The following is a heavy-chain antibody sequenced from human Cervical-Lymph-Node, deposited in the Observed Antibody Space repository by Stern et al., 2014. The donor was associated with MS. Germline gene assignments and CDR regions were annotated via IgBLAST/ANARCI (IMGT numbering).Heavy chain of an antibody. D-gene: IGHD4-11*01. CDR3: ARQPDYSDFLDF. Sequence: VQLVESGAEVKKPGASMTISCKTSGYNFIDHAIHWVRQAPGQRLEWIGWINGGPGTTKYSQKFQGRVSFTRDKAASAAYMDLSSLSPDDTAVYYCARQPDYSDFLDFWGQGTLVTVSS. J-gene: IGHJ4*02. CDR2: INGGPGTT. CDR1: GYNFIDHA. V-gene: IGHV1-3*01.